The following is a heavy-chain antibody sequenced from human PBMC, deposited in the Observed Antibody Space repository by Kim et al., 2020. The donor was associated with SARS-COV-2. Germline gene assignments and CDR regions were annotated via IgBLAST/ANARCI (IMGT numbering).Heavy chain of an antibody. Sequence: GGSLRLSCAASGFTFSSYGMHWVRQAPGKGLEWVAVIWYDGSNKYYADSVKGRFTISRDNSKNTLYLQMNSLRAEDTAVYYCASLTMVRGVIISGSDAFDIWGQGTMVTVSS. CDR2: IWYDGSNK. J-gene: IGHJ3*02. D-gene: IGHD3-10*01. V-gene: IGHV3-33*01. CDR3: ASLTMVRGVIISGSDAFDI. CDR1: GFTFSSYG.